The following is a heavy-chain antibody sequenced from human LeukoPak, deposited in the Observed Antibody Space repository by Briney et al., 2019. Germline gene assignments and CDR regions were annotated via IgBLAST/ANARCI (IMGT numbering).Heavy chain of an antibody. Sequence: PGGSLRLSCAASGFTFSSYEMNWVRQAPGKGLEWVSYISSSGSTIYYADSVKGRFTISRDNAKNSPYLQMNSLRAEDTAVYYCARDYYDILTGYYGYYYGMDVWGQGTTVTVSS. CDR2: ISSSGSTI. D-gene: IGHD3-9*01. CDR3: ARDYYDILTGYYGYYYGMDV. CDR1: GFTFSSYE. J-gene: IGHJ6*02. V-gene: IGHV3-48*03.